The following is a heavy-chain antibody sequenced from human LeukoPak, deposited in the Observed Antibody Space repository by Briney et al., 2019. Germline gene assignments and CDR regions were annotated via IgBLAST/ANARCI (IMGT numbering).Heavy chain of an antibody. CDR1: GFTFSSYP. J-gene: IGHJ4*02. CDR3: AKVASSGPFDY. Sequence: PGGSRRPSCAASGFTFSSYPMSWVPQPPGKGLEWVSAISGSGGSTYYADSVKGRFTISRDSSKNTLYLQMNSLRAEDTAVYYCAKVASSGPFDYWGQGTLVTVSS. D-gene: IGHD3-22*01. CDR2: ISGSGGST. V-gene: IGHV3-23*01.